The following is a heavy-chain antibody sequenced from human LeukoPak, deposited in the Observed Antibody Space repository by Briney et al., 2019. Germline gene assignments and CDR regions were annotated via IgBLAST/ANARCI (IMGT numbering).Heavy chain of an antibody. CDR3: ARGPYYDILTGQFDY. CDR1: GYTFTSYG. J-gene: IGHJ4*02. Sequence: ASVTVSCKASGYTFTSYGISWVRQAPGQGLEWMGWISAYNGNTNYAQKLQGRVTMTTDTSTSTAYMELRSLRSDDTAVYYCARGPYYDILTGQFDYWGQGTLVTVSS. CDR2: ISAYNGNT. V-gene: IGHV1-18*01. D-gene: IGHD3-9*01.